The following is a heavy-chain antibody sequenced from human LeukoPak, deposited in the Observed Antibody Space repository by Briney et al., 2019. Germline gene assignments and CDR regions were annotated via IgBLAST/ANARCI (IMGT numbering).Heavy chain of an antibody. Sequence: GGSLRLSCAASGFTFSSYWMSWVRQAPGKGLEWVANIKQDGSEKYYVDSVKGRFTISRDNAKNSLYLQMNSLRAEDTAVYYCARDWRPLVATAGADSDYWGQGTLVTVSS. D-gene: IGHD5-12*01. J-gene: IGHJ4*02. CDR2: IKQDGSEK. CDR3: ARDWRPLVATAGADSDY. V-gene: IGHV3-7*01. CDR1: GFTFSSYW.